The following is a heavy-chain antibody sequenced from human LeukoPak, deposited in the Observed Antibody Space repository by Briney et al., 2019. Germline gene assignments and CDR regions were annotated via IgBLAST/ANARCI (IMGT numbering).Heavy chain of an antibody. V-gene: IGHV4-39*01. CDR2: WHHSGIT. Sequence: PSETLSLTCTVSGASIISGNYFWGWVRQPPGKRLEWIGSWHHSGITDYNPSLKSRVTIVADTSKNQFSLKLASVAAADSAVYFCARQYEFWGQGTRVTVSS. D-gene: IGHD3-10*01. CDR1: GASIISGNYF. J-gene: IGHJ4*02. CDR3: ARQYEF.